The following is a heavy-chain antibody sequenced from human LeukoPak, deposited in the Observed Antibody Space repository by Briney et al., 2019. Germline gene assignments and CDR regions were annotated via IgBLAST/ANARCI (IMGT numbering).Heavy chain of an antibody. CDR1: GGTFSSYA. Sequence: VASVKVSCKASGGTFSSYAISWVRQAPGQGLEWMGGIIPIFGTANYAQKFQGRVTITADESTSTAYMELSSLRSEDTAVYYCARGIAARPVYYFDCWGQGTLVTVSS. J-gene: IGHJ4*02. CDR3: ARGIAARPVYYFDC. V-gene: IGHV1-69*13. D-gene: IGHD6-6*01. CDR2: IIPIFGTA.